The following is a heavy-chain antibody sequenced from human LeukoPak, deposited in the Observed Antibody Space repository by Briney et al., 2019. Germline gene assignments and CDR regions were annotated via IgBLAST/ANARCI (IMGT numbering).Heavy chain of an antibody. Sequence: GGSLRLSWAASGFTFSNYWMMWVRQAPGQGPEFLANIKPTGSETYYVDPVKGRFTISRDNAKNLLFLQMNSLRGEDTAVYYCGRFGYEAAVDLWGRGTLVTVSS. CDR3: GRFGYEAAVDL. CDR2: IKPTGSET. CDR1: GFTFSNYW. D-gene: IGHD6-13*01. V-gene: IGHV3-7*01. J-gene: IGHJ4*02.